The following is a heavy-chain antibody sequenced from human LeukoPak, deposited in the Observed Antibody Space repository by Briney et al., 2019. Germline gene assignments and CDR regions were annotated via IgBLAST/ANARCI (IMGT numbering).Heavy chain of an antibody. Sequence: TGGSLRLSCAASGFTFSSYEMNWVRQAPGKGLEWVPYISSSGRTKFYADSVKGRFTISRDNAKNSLYLQMDSLRAGDTALYYCARAPYCGGDCYPPGFDYWGQGTLVTVSS. CDR2: ISSSGRTK. J-gene: IGHJ4*02. CDR3: ARAPYCGGDCYPPGFDY. D-gene: IGHD2-21*02. CDR1: GFTFSSYE. V-gene: IGHV3-48*03.